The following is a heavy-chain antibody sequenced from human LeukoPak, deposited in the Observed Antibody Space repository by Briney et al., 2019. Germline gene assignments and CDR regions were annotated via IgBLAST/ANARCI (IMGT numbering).Heavy chain of an antibody. V-gene: IGHV1-2*02. CDR3: ARDRDPSSPYDAFDI. Sequence: ASVKVSCKASGYTFTSYAMHWVRQAPGQGLEWMGWINPNSGGTNYAQKFQGRVTMTRDTSISTAYIELSRLRSDDTAVYYCARDRDPSSPYDAFDIWGQGTMVTVSS. D-gene: IGHD3-10*01. J-gene: IGHJ3*02. CDR2: INPNSGGT. CDR1: GYTFTSYA.